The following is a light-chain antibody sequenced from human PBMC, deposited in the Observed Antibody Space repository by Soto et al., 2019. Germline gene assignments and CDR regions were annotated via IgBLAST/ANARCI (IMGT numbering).Light chain of an antibody. J-gene: IGKJ4*01. CDR2: DAS. Sequence: EIVMTQSPATLSVSPGEGATLSCTASQNVYNNLAWYQQRPGQPPRLLIYDASTRDTGISARFSGSGYGTEFTLTISSLQSEVFAVYFCQQFRNLPLTFGGGNKVEIK. CDR1: QNVYNN. V-gene: IGKV3-15*01. CDR3: QQFRNLPLT.